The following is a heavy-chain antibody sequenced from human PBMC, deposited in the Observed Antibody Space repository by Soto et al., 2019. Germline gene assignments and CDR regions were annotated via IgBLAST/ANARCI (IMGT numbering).Heavy chain of an antibody. CDR1: GFTFSSYA. CDR3: VKDQPPNWEQDVFDI. J-gene: IGHJ3*02. V-gene: IGHV3-23*01. D-gene: IGHD7-27*01. Sequence: GGSLRLSCAASGFTFSSYAMSWVRQAPGKGLEWVAAISVSGGSTYYADSVKGRFTISRDNSKNTLYLQMNSQRAEDTAVYYCVKDQPPNWEQDVFDIWGQGTMVTVSS. CDR2: ISVSGGST.